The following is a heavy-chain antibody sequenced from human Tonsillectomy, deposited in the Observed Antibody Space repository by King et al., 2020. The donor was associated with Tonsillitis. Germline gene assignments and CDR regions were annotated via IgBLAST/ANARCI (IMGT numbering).Heavy chain of an antibody. CDR2: ISYSGST. CDR1: GGSISSHY. V-gene: IGHV4-59*11. Sequence: QLQESGPGLVKPSETLSLTCTVSGGSISSHYWSWIRQPPGKGLEWIGYISYSGSTNYNPSLKSPVTISLDTSKNQFSLKLTSVTAADTAVYYCARTGSMGLVDYGGQGTLVTVSS. D-gene: IGHD1-14*01. J-gene: IGHJ4*02. CDR3: ARTGSMGLVDY.